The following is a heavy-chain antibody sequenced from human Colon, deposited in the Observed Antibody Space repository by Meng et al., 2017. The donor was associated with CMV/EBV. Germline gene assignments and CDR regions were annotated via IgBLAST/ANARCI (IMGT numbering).Heavy chain of an antibody. CDR2: IYSGGRT. Sequence: GGSLRLSCAASGLTVISNYMSWVRQAPGKGLEWVSVIYSGGRTYYADSVEGRFTISRDNSNNTLYLQLDNLRPEDTGVYYCSRDPGQRGTPGYWGQGTLVTVSS. CDR1: GLTVISNY. D-gene: IGHD1-26*01. J-gene: IGHJ4*02. V-gene: IGHV3-53*05. CDR3: SRDPGQRGTPGY.